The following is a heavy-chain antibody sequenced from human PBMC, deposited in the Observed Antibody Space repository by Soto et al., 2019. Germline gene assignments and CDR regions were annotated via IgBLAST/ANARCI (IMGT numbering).Heavy chain of an antibody. CDR3: ARSGLRLLDYLDH. Sequence: QVQLVESGGGLVQAGPSLRLSCLASGFTFSNYGMHWVCQAPGNGPEWVAAVWHDGGNAYYAESVKGRFTLSRDDSTNMLYLPMNSLRAEDTAVDYCARSGLRLLDYLDHWGKGTLVTVSS. CDR1: GFTFSNYG. CDR2: VWHDGGNA. D-gene: IGHD5-12*01. J-gene: IGHJ4*02. V-gene: IGHV3-33*01.